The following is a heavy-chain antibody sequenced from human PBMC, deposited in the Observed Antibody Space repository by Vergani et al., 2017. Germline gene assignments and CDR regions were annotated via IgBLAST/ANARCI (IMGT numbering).Heavy chain of an antibody. D-gene: IGHD6-13*01. CDR3: ASTIYSSSWYGDY. J-gene: IGHJ4*02. CDR2: IYYSGST. V-gene: IGHV4-30-4*08. Sequence: QVQLQESGPGLVKPSQTLALTCTVSIDSITSGSSYWSWIRQPAGKGLEWIGYIYYSGSTYYNPSLKSRVTISVDTSKNQFSLKLSSVTAADTAVYYCASTIYSSSWYGDYWGQGTLVTVSS. CDR1: IDSITSGSSY.